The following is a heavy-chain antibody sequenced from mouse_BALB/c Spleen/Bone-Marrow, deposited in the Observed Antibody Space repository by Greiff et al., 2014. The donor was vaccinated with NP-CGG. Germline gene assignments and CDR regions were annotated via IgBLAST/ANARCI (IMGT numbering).Heavy chain of an antibody. J-gene: IGHJ2*01. Sequence: EVQLQQSGPGLVKPSQFLSLTCTVTGYSITSDYAWNWIRQFPGNKLEWMGYISYSGSTSYSPSLKSRISITRDTSKNQFFLQLNSVTTEDTATYYCARYDYDVGYFDYWGQGTTLTVSS. CDR1: GYSITSDYA. CDR2: ISYSGST. V-gene: IGHV3-2*02. D-gene: IGHD2-4*01. CDR3: ARYDYDVGYFDY.